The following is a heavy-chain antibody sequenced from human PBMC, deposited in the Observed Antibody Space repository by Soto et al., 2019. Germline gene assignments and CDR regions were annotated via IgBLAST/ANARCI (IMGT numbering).Heavy chain of an antibody. Sequence: PAETLSLTCTVSGGSISSYYWSWIRQAPGKGLEWIGYIYYSGSTNYYPYLKSRVTISVDTSKNQFHLKLSSVTAADTAVYYCARRGWYSYYYGMDVWGQGNTVTVSS. CDR1: GGSISSYY. J-gene: IGHJ6*02. V-gene: IGHV4-59*01. CDR2: IYYSGST. D-gene: IGHD5-12*01. CDR3: ARRGWYSYYYGMDV.